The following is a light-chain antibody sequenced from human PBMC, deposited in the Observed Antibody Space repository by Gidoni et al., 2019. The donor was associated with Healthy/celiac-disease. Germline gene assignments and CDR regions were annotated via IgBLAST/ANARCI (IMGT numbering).Light chain of an antibody. CDR1: SSDVGGYNY. CDR3: SSYTSSSTLV. J-gene: IGLJ1*01. Sequence: QSALTQPVSVSVSPGQSITISCTGTSSDVGGYNYVSWYQQHPGKAPKLMIYDVSNRPSGVSNRFSGSKSGNTASLTISGLQAEDEADYYCSSYTSSSTLVFGTGTKVTVL. V-gene: IGLV2-14*03. CDR2: DVS.